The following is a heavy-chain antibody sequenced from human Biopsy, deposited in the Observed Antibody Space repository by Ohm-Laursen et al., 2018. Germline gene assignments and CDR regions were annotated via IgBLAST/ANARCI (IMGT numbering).Heavy chain of an antibody. CDR2: IYYSGST. D-gene: IGHD1-26*01. Sequence: TLSLTCTVSGGSIYNFFWSWIRQPPGKGLEWIGYIYYSGSTNYNPSLKSRVTISVDRSKNHFSLELSSVTAADTAVYYCARVGVGAPSIDYFDSWGQGTLITVSS. CDR1: GGSIYNFF. J-gene: IGHJ4*02. CDR3: ARVGVGAPSIDYFDS. V-gene: IGHV4-59*01.